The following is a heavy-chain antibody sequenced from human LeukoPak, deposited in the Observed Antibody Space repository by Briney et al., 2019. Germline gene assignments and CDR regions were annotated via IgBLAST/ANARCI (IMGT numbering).Heavy chain of an antibody. J-gene: IGHJ4*02. D-gene: IGHD7-27*01. Sequence: GASVKVSCKASGYTFTSYDINWVRQATAQGLEWMGWMSPNGGNTGYAQKFQGRVAMTRDTSISTAYMELSSLRSDDTAVYYCAGGQPNWGFDFWGQGTLVTVSS. V-gene: IGHV1-8*01. CDR3: AGGQPNWGFDF. CDR2: MSPNGGNT. CDR1: GYTFTSYD.